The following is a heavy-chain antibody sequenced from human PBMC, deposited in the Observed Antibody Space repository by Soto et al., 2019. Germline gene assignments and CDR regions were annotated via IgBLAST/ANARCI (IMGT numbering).Heavy chain of an antibody. CDR2: IYWDDDE. Sequence: QITLKETGPTLVNPTQTLTLTCTFSGFSLTTDGVGVSWVRQPPGEALEGLALIYWDDDERYSPSLKTRPTIDKDTSKIQVVRIITNMDPLDSATYYCARSPNLITGDAQVGDVEYWCQGDLVTVSS. CDR3: ARSPNLITGDAQVGDVEY. D-gene: IGHD3-10*01. CDR1: GFSLTTDGVG. V-gene: IGHV2-5*02. J-gene: IGHJ4*02.